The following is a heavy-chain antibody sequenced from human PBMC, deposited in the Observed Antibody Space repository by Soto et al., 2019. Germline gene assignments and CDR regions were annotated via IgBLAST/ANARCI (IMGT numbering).Heavy chain of an antibody. J-gene: IGHJ6*02. D-gene: IGHD1-26*01. V-gene: IGHV4-4*02. CDR1: GGSISSSNW. CDR2: IYHSGST. Sequence: QVQLQESGPGLVKPSGTLSLTCAVSGGSISSSNWWSWVRQPPGKGLEWIGEIYHSGSTNYNPSLKSRVTISVDKSKTQFYMKLSSVTAADTAVYYCARVSGSYYDGMDVWGQGTTVTVSS. CDR3: ARVSGSYYDGMDV.